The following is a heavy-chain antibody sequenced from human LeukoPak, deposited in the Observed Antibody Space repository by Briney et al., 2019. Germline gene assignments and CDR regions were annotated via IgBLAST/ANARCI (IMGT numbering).Heavy chain of an antibody. D-gene: IGHD3-16*01. CDR2: IIPIFGTA. J-gene: IGHJ3*02. Sequence: ASVKVSCKASGGTFSSYAIGWVRQAPGQGLEWMGGIIPIFGTANYAQKFQGRVTITADKSTSTAYMELSSLRSEDTAVFYCAVDVSGRHDAFDIWGQGTMVTVSS. V-gene: IGHV1-69*06. CDR1: GGTFSSYA. CDR3: AVDVSGRHDAFDI.